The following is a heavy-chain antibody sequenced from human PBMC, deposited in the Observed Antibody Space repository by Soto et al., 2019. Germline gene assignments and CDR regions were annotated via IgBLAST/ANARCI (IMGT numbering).Heavy chain of an antibody. CDR1: GYNFTTYG. CDR2: ISSYNGDT. J-gene: IGHJ4*02. D-gene: IGHD2-21*01. Sequence: QVQLVQSGPEVKKPGASVKVSCKASGYNFTTYGINWVRQAPGQGLEWMGWISSYNGDTDYSQKFQGRVTMTTDTSTTKAYMEVTSLRSDDSAVYYCARDGGFAPSDYWGQGTLVTVSS. V-gene: IGHV1-18*01. CDR3: ARDGGFAPSDY.